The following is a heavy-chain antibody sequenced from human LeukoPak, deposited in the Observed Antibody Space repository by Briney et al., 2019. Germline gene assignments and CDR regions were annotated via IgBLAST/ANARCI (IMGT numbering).Heavy chain of an antibody. V-gene: IGHV3-15*01. D-gene: IGHD3-22*01. Sequence: PGESLSLSCAASGGTFSSAWLSWVRQAPGQGLGWVGRIKSKTDGGTTDYAAPVKGRSIISREDSKQTLFLQMNSLETDETAAYYCTTDRCYYDSGALDIWGQGTMVTVSP. CDR2: IKSKTDGGTT. J-gene: IGHJ3*02. CDR3: TTDRCYYDSGALDI. CDR1: GGTFSSAW.